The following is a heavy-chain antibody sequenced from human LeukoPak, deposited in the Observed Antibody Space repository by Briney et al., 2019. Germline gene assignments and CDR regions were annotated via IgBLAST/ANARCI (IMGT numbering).Heavy chain of an antibody. D-gene: IGHD3/OR15-3a*01. CDR2: ISSSGSTI. CDR3: ARVGLALDY. CDR1: GSTYSSYE. V-gene: IGHV3-48*03. J-gene: IGHJ4*02. Sequence: GGSLRLSCAASGSTYSSYEMNWVRQAPGKGLEWVSYISSSGSTIYSADSVTGRFTISRDNAKNSLYLQMNSLGAEDTAVYYCARVGLALDYWGQGTLVTLSS.